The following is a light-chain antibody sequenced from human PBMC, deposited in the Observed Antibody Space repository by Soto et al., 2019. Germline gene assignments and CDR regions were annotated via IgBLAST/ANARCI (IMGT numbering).Light chain of an antibody. Sequence: DIQMTQSPSTLSASVGDRVTITCRASQSISSWLAWYQQKPGKAPKLLIYKASSLESGVPSRFSGSGSGTEFTLTISSLQPDDFATYYCQQYNRYSRTFGQGTKGAIK. V-gene: IGKV1-5*03. CDR3: QQYNRYSRT. CDR2: KAS. J-gene: IGKJ1*01. CDR1: QSISSW.